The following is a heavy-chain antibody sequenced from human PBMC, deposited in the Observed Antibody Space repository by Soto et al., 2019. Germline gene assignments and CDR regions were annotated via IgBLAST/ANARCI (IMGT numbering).Heavy chain of an antibody. CDR2: IIPILGIA. V-gene: IGHV1-69*02. CDR1: GGTFSSYT. CDR3: AGTLGIFGVVNHYYYMDV. D-gene: IGHD3-3*01. J-gene: IGHJ6*03. Sequence: SVKVSCKASGGTFSSYTISWVRQAPGQGLEWMGRIIPILGIANYAQKFQGRVTITADKSTSTAYVELSSLRSEDTAVYYCAGTLGIFGVVNHYYYMDVWGKGTTVSVSS.